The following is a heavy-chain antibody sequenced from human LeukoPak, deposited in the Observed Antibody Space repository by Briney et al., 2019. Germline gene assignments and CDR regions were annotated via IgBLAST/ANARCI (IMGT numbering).Heavy chain of an antibody. CDR3: ARERYYDSSGYVSRPKPYSLDY. V-gene: IGHV4-34*01. Sequence: SETLSLTCAVYGGSFSGYYWSWIRQPPGKGLEWIGEINHGGSTNYNPSLKSRVTISVDTSKNQFSLKLSSVTAADTAVYYCARERYYDSSGYVSRPKPYSLDYWGQGTLVTVSS. D-gene: IGHD3-22*01. CDR1: GGSFSGYY. J-gene: IGHJ4*02. CDR2: INHGGST.